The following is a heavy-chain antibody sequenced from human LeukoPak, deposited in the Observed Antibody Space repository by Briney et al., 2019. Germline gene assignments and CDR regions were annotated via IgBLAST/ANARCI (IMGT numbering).Heavy chain of an antibody. J-gene: IGHJ4*02. CDR1: GFTVSNNY. D-gene: IGHD3-3*02. CDR2: IYSGGST. V-gene: IGHV3-66*01. Sequence: GESLKISCAASGFTVSNNYMNWVRQAPGKGLEWVSVIYSGGSTYYADSVKGRFTISRDNSKSTLYPQMNSLRAEDTAVYYCARDLALWGQGTLVSVSS. CDR3: ARDLAL.